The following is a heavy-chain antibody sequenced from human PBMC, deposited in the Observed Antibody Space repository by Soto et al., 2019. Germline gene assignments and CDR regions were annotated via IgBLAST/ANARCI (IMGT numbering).Heavy chain of an antibody. CDR1: GGTIISYA. D-gene: IGHD2-15*01. CDR2: IIPIFGTA. CDR3: ASECRGGRCYLRDYYYGMDV. V-gene: IGHV1-69*06. Sequence: SVKVSCKASGGTIISYAIRWVRQAPGQGLEWMGGIIPIFGTANYAQKFQGRVTITADKSTSTAYMELSSQRTEDTAVHYCASECRGGRCYLRDYYYGMDVWG. J-gene: IGHJ6*04.